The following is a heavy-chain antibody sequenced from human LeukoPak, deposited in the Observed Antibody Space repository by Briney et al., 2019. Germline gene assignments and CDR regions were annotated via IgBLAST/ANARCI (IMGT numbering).Heavy chain of an antibody. J-gene: IGHJ4*02. CDR1: GFTFSSYA. V-gene: IGHV3-23*01. Sequence: PGGSLRLSCAASGFTFSSYAMSWVRQAPGKGLEWVSAISGSGGSTYCADSVKGRFTISRDNSKNTLYLRMNSLRAEDTAVYYCANCLSSGWLPDHACDYWGQGTLVTVSS. CDR3: ANCLSSGWLPDHACDY. CDR2: ISGSGGST. D-gene: IGHD6-19*01.